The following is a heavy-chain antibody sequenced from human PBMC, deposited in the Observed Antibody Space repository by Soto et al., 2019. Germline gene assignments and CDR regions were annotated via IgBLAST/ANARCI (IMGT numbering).Heavy chain of an antibody. CDR3: AAIVAMVDY. CDR2: IIPIFGTP. CDR1: GGTFSIYA. J-gene: IGHJ4*02. Sequence: GASVKVSCKASGGTFSIYAISWVRQAPGQGLERMGGIIPIFGTPNYAQKFQGRVTITADKSTSTAYMELSSLRSEDTAVYFCAAIVAMVDYWGQGTLVTVSS. D-gene: IGHD2-21*01. V-gene: IGHV1-69*06.